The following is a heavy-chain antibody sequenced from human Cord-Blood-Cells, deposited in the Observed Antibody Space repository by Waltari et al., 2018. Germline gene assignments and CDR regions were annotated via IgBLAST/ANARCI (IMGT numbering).Heavy chain of an antibody. CDR2: IRSKANSYAT. D-gene: IGHD1-26*01. CDR3: TSAGATKALGP. J-gene: IGHJ5*02. V-gene: IGHV3-73*02. Sequence: EVQLVESGGGLVQPGGSLKLSCAASGFTFRGSAMHWVRQASGKGLEWVGRIRSKANSYATAYAASVKGRFTISRDDSKNTAYLQMNSLKTEDTAVYYCTSAGATKALGPWGQGTLVTVSS. CDR1: GFTFRGSA.